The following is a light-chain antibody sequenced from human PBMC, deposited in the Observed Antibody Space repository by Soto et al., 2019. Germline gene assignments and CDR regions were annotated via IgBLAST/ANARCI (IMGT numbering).Light chain of an antibody. J-gene: IGLJ2*01. Sequence: QSALTQPPSASGSPGQSVTISCTGTSSDVGGYNYVSWCQQHPGKAPKLMISEVSKRPSGVPDRFSGSKSGNTASLTVSGLQAEDEADYYCSSFAGNNNLVFGGGTKVTVL. V-gene: IGLV2-8*01. CDR1: SSDVGGYNY. CDR3: SSFAGNNNLV. CDR2: EVS.